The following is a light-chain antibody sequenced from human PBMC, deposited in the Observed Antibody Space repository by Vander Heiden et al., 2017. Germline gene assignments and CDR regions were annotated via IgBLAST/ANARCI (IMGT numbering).Light chain of an antibody. Sequence: SVLTQPPSASGTPGQRVTISCSGSSSNIGSNYVYWYQQLPGTAPKLLIYRNNQRPSGVPDRFSGSKSGTSASLAISGLRSEDEADYYCAAWDDSLSGRVVFGGGTKLTVL. CDR2: RNN. J-gene: IGLJ2*01. CDR3: AAWDDSLSGRVV. V-gene: IGLV1-47*01. CDR1: SSNIGSNY.